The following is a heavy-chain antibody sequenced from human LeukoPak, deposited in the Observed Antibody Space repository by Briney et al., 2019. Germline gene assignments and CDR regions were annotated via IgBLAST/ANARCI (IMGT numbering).Heavy chain of an antibody. CDR2: ISGSGGST. D-gene: IGHD3-3*01. CDR1: EFTYSSYA. V-gene: IGHV3-23*01. J-gene: IGHJ6*02. CDR3: AKSVAIYFYYGLDV. Sequence: GGSLRLSCAASEFTYSSYAMSWVRQTPGKGLEWVSAISGSGGSTYYADSVKGRFTISRDNSKNTLFLQMNSLRVEDTAPYYCAKSVAIYFYYGLDVWGPGTTVTVSS.